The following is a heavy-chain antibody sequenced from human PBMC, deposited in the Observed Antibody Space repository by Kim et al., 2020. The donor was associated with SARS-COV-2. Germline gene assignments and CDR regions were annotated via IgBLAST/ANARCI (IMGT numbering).Heavy chain of an antibody. J-gene: IGHJ4*02. CDR1: GGSISSSSYY. V-gene: IGHV4-39*01. Sequence: SETLSLTCTVSGGSISSSSYYWGWIRQPPGKGLEWIGSIYYSGSTYYNPSLKSRVTISVDTSKNQFSLKLSSVTAADTAVYYCASSADVLRYFDWLSPALYFDYWGQGTLVTVSS. D-gene: IGHD3-9*01. CDR3: ASSADVLRYFDWLSPALYFDY. CDR2: IYYSGST.